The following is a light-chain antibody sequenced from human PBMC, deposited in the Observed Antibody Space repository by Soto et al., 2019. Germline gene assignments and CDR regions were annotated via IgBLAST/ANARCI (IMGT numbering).Light chain of an antibody. CDR3: QEYNNWHPIT. J-gene: IGKJ4*01. V-gene: IGKV1-9*01. CDR2: AAS. CDR1: QGISSY. Sequence: IQLTQSPSSLSASVGDRVTITCRASQGISSYLGWYQQKPGKAPNLLIYAASTLQSGVPSRFSGGGSGTDFTLTISSLRPEDFAVYYCQEYNNWHPITFGGGTKV.